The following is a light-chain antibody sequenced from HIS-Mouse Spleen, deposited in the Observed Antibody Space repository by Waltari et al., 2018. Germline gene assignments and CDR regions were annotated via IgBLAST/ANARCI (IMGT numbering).Light chain of an antibody. CDR2: EDS. V-gene: IGLV3-10*01. Sequence: SYELTQPPSVSGSPGQTARITCSGDALPKKYDYWYQQKSGQAPVLVIYEDSKRPSGVAERCSGSSSGTMAACTISGDQVEDEADYYCYSTDTSGNHRVFGGGTKLTVL. J-gene: IGLJ2*01. CDR1: ALPKKY. CDR3: YSTDTSGNHRV.